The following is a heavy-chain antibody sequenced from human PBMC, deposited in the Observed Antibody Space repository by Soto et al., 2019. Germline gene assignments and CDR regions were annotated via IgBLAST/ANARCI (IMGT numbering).Heavy chain of an antibody. D-gene: IGHD2-8*01. CDR2: IYYSGGT. J-gene: IGHJ4*02. V-gene: IGHV4-59*01. Sequence: SETLSLTCTVSGGSISSYYWSWIRQPPGKGLEWIGYIYYSGGTNYNPSLKSRVTISVDTSKNQFSLKLSSVTAADTAVYYCARGYCTNGVCYTGDFDYWGQGTLVTVSS. CDR1: GGSISSYY. CDR3: ARGYCTNGVCYTGDFDY.